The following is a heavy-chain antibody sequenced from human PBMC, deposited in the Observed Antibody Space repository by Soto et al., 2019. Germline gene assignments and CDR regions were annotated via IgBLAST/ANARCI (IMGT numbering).Heavy chain of an antibody. CDR3: ASTAGTGTTFYYGMDV. J-gene: IGHJ6*02. CDR2: IIPIFGTA. Sequence: VCCRIASGRCSMDSISWVGQGAGQGLEWMGGIIPIFGTANYAQKLQGRVTITADESTSTAYMELSSLRSQDTAVYYCASTAGTGTTFYYGMDVWRQGTTVTV. D-gene: IGHD1-1*01. V-gene: IGHV1-69*01. CDR1: SGRCSMDS.